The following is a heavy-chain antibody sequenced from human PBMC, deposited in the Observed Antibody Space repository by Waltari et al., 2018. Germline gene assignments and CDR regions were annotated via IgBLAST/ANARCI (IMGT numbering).Heavy chain of an antibody. CDR2: IYSGGST. Sequence: EVQLLESGGGLVQPGGSLRLSCAASGFTFSSYAMSWVRQAPGKGLEWVSVIYSGGSTYYADSVKGRFTISRDNSKNTLYLQMNSLRAEDTAVYYCAKEGDGSGSYAPVDYWGQGTLVTVSS. D-gene: IGHD3-10*01. V-gene: IGHV3-23*03. CDR1: GFTFSSYA. CDR3: AKEGDGSGSYAPVDY. J-gene: IGHJ4*02.